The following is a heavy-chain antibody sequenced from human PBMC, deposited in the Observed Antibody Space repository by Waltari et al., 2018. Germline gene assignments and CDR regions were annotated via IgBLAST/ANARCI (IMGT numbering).Heavy chain of an antibody. CDR2: VTPIFGTL. D-gene: IGHD3-22*01. CDR3: ARDVYYDRSGFDC. Sequence: QVQLVQSGVEVKKPGSSVRFSCQASGGTFSSYAISWVRQAPGQGLEWMGAVTPIFGTLHFAQRFLGRLTMTADDSTDTGYMDLIDLRSEDTAIYYCARDVYYDRSGFDCWGQGTLVTVSS. CDR1: GGTFSSYA. J-gene: IGHJ4*02. V-gene: IGHV1-69*13.